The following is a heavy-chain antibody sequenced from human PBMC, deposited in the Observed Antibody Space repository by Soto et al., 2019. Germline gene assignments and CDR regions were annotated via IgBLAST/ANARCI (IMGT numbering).Heavy chain of an antibody. CDR3: ARSWRSSRHYYGMYV. J-gene: IGHJ6*02. Sequence: GESLKISCKGSGYSFTSYSIGWARHMSEKGLEWMGIIYPGDSDTRYSPSFQGQVTISADKSISTAYLQWSSLKASDIAMYYCARSWRSSRHYYGMYVCGQGTTVPVSS. CDR1: GYSFTSYS. D-gene: IGHD3-3*01. CDR2: IYPGDSDT. V-gene: IGHV5-51*01.